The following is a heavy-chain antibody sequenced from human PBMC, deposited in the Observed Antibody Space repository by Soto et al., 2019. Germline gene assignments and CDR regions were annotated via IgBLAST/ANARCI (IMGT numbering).Heavy chain of an antibody. D-gene: IGHD3-22*01. CDR3: ARDEYYDSNNWFDH. CDR2: VYSTGST. CDR1: GGSISSSAYY. V-gene: IGHV4-61*02. J-gene: IGHJ5*02. Sequence: SETLSLTCSVSGGSISSSAYYWSWIRQPVGEGLQWIGRVYSTGSTNYNPSLRSRVTMSVDTSQNQFFLRLSSVTAADTAVYYCARDEYYDSNNWFDHWGQGILVTVSS.